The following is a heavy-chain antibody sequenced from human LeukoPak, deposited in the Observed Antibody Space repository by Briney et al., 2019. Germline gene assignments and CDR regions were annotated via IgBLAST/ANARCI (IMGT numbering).Heavy chain of an antibody. J-gene: IGHJ4*02. V-gene: IGHV1-69*13. CDR1: GGTFSSYA. CDR3: ARAYDSSVGYFDY. D-gene: IGHD3-22*01. CDR2: IIPIFGTA. Sequence: SVKVSCKASGGTFSSYAISWVRQAPGQGLEWMGGIIPIFGTANYAQKFQGRVTITADESTSTAHMELSSLRSEDAAVYYCARAYDSSVGYFDYWGQGTLVTVSS.